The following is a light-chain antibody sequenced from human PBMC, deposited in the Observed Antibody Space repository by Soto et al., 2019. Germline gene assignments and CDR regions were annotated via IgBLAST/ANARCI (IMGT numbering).Light chain of an antibody. CDR1: QTISSW. Sequence: DIPMTQSPSTLSGSVGDRVTITCRASQTISSWLAWYQQKPGKAPKLLIYKASSLESGVPSRFGGSGSGTEFTLTISSLQPDDFATYYCQQYNSYSGTFGQGTKV. J-gene: IGKJ1*01. CDR3: QQYNSYSGT. V-gene: IGKV1-5*03. CDR2: KAS.